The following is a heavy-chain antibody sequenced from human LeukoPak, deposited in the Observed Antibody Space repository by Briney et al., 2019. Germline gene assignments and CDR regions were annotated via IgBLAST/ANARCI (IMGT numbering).Heavy chain of an antibody. CDR3: ARGRQGLAINHYYHRMDV. J-gene: IGHJ6*02. CDR2: MNPNSGNT. V-gene: IGHV1-8*01. Sequence: AASVKVSCKASGYTFTSYDINWVRQATGQGLEWMGWMNPNSGNTGYAQKFQGRVTMTRNTSISTAYMELSSLRSEDTAVYYCARGRQGLAINHYYHRMDVWGQGTKVPGSS. CDR1: GYTFTSYD. D-gene: IGHD6-19*01.